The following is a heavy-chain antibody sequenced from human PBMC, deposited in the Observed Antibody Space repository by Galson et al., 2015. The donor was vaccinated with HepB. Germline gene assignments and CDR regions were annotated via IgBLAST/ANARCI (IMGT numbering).Heavy chain of an antibody. CDR3: VRLFGSGSQIGLNAFDI. J-gene: IGHJ3*02. Sequence: SLRLSCAGAGLIFSSYAMSWVRQAPGKGPEWVSDSSDNGDKTYYADSVRGRFTISRDNSKNTLYVQMNSLRVEDTAIYYCVRLFGSGSQIGLNAFDIWGQGTMVTVSS. CDR2: SSDNGDKT. CDR1: GLIFSSYA. V-gene: IGHV3-23*01. D-gene: IGHD3-10*01.